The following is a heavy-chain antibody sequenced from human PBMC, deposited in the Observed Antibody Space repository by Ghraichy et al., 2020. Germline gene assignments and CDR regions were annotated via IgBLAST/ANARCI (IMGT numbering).Heavy chain of an antibody. D-gene: IGHD3-9*01. CDR3: ASTGYYDILTGSYYFDY. Sequence: SETLSLTCTVSGGSISSYYWSWIRQPPGKGLEWIGYIYYSGSTNYNPSLKSRVTISVDTSKNQFSLKLSSVTAADTAVYYCASTGYYDILTGSYYFDYWGQGTLVTVSS. CDR1: GGSISSYY. V-gene: IGHV4-59*01. CDR2: IYYSGST. J-gene: IGHJ4*02.